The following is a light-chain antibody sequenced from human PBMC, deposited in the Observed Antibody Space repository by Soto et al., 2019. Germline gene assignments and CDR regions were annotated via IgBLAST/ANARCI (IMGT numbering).Light chain of an antibody. J-gene: IGKJ4*01. CDR2: GAY. Sequence: VMTQSPATLSVSPGERATLSCRASQSVSSKLAWYQQKPGQAPRLLIYGAYNRATGIPARFSGGGSGTEFTLTISSLQSEDFAVYYCQQYHQWPLSFGGGTKVEIK. CDR3: QQYHQWPLS. V-gene: IGKV3-15*01. CDR1: QSVSSK.